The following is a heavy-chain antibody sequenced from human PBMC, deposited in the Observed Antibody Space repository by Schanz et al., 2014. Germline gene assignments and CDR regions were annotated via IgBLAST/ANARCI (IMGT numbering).Heavy chain of an antibody. J-gene: IGHJ4*02. CDR2: ISFDGRNT. CDR3: AKEKEEVAADGSFFDY. CDR1: GFNFSSYG. Sequence: QVQLVESGGGLVKPGGSLRLSCAASGFNFSSYGMHWVRQAPGKGLEWVGFISFDGRNTGYAHSVKGRFTISRDNSKNTVNLQMNSLRAEDTAVYYCAKEKEEVAADGSFFDYWGQGTLVTVSS. V-gene: IGHV3-30*18. D-gene: IGHD6-13*01.